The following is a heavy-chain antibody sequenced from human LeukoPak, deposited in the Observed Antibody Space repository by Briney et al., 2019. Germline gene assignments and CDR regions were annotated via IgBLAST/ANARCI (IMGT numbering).Heavy chain of an antibody. CDR1: GFTFSSYA. CDR2: ISGSGGST. CDR3: AKAGGKYCSGGSCYYVDY. D-gene: IGHD2-15*01. Sequence: GGSLRLSCAASGFTFSSYAMSWVRQAPGKGLEWVSAISGSGGSTYYADSVKGRFTISTDNSKNTLYLQMNSLRAEDTAVYYYAKAGGKYCSGGSCYYVDYWGQGTLVTVSS. J-gene: IGHJ4*02. V-gene: IGHV3-23*01.